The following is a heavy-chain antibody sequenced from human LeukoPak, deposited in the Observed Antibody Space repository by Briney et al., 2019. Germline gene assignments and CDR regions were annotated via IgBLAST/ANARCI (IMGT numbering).Heavy chain of an antibody. J-gene: IGHJ4*02. CDR2: IYSGGST. CDR1: GLTVSSSY. D-gene: IGHD4-17*01. Sequence: GGSLRLSCAASGLTVSSSYMSWVRQAPGKGLEWVSVIYSGGSTYYTDSVKGRFTISRDISKNTLYLQMNSLRAEDTAVYYCAREGVFGDYGYWGQGTLVTVSS. V-gene: IGHV3-66*01. CDR3: AREGVFGDYGY.